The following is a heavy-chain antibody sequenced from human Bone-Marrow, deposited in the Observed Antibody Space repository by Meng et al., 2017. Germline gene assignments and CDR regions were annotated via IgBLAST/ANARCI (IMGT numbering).Heavy chain of an antibody. CDR2: INHSGST. J-gene: IGHJ4*02. Sequence: QLQLQQGGVGLLTPPATLSLTCAVSGVAFSDYYWSWIRQPPGKGPEWIGEINHSGSTNYNPSLESRATISVDTSQNNLSLKLSSVTAADSAVYYCARGPTTMAHDFDYWGQGTLVTVSS. CDR1: GVAFSDYY. CDR3: ARGPTTMAHDFDY. V-gene: IGHV4-34*01. D-gene: IGHD4-11*01.